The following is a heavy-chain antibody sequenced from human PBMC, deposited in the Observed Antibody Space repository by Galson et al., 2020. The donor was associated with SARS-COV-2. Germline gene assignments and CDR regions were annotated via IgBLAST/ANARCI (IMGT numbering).Heavy chain of an antibody. V-gene: IGHV4-31*03. CDR3: ARDLSTVTIHFDAFDI. J-gene: IGHJ3*02. Sequence: SQTLSLTCTVSGGSISSGGYYWSWIRQHPGKGLEWIGYIYYSGSTYYNPSLKSRVTISVDTSKNQFSLKLSSVTAADTAVYYCARDLSTVTIHFDAFDIWGQGTMVTVSS. CDR2: IYYSGST. D-gene: IGHD4-17*01. CDR1: GGSISSGGYY.